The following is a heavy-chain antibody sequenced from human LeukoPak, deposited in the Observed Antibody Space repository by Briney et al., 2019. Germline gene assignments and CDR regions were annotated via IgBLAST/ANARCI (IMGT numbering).Heavy chain of an antibody. CDR1: GYTFTSDY. CDR3: ARDFPYTRRSFDY. CDR2: INPSGGST. J-gene: IGHJ4*02. Sequence: SVTVSCTASGYTFTSDYMHWVRQAPGQGLEWRGIINPSGGSTTYAQKFQGRATITRNMSTSTVSRELGRRRPEDTAVYYCARDFPYTRRSFDYWGQGTLVTVSS. V-gene: IGHV1-46*01.